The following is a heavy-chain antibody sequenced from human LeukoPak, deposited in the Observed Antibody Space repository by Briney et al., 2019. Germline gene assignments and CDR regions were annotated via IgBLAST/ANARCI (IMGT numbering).Heavy chain of an antibody. D-gene: IGHD3-10*01. Sequence: SETLSLTCTVSGYSISSGHYWGWIRQPPGKGLEWIGSIYHSGSTYYNPSLKSRVTISVDTSKNQFSLKLSSVTAADTAVYYCARLEGSSYFDYWGQGTLVTVSS. CDR2: IYHSGST. V-gene: IGHV4-38-2*02. J-gene: IGHJ4*02. CDR3: ARLEGSSYFDY. CDR1: GYSISSGHY.